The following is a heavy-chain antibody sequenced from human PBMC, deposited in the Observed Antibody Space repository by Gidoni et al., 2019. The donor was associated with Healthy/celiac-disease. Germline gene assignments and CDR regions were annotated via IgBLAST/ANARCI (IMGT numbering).Heavy chain of an antibody. CDR2: IIPIFGTA. J-gene: IGHJ5*02. V-gene: IGHV1-69*01. CDR3: ASKQNVLGYCSSTSCSNNWFDP. Sequence: QVQLVQSGAAVKKPGSSVKVSCKASGGTFSSYAISWVRQAPGQGLEWMGGIIPIFGTANYAQKFQGRVTITADESTSTAYMELSSLRSEDTAVYYCASKQNVLGYCSSTSCSNNWFDPWGQGTLVTVSS. D-gene: IGHD2-2*01. CDR1: GGTFSSYA.